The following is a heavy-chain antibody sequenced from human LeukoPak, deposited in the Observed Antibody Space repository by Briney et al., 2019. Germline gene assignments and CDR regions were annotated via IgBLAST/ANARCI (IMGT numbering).Heavy chain of an antibody. D-gene: IGHD3-16*01. V-gene: IGHV3-23*01. CDR2: VTGPGDTT. Sequence: GGSLRLSCATSGFTFTNYAMNWVRQAPGKGLEWVSAVTGPGDTTYYADSVKGRFFMSREDSKTTVYLQMNSLRAEDTAIYYCAKGDEIDLWGQGTLVTVSS. CDR3: AKGDEIDL. CDR1: GFTFTNYA. J-gene: IGHJ5*02.